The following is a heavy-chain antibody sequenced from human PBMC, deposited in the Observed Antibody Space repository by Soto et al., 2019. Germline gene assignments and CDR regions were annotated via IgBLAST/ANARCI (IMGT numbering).Heavy chain of an antibody. D-gene: IGHD3-3*01. J-gene: IGHJ4*02. CDR1: GFTFSSYA. V-gene: IGHV3-23*01. CDR3: AKEYDFWSGYTGY. Sequence: GGSLRLSCAASGFTFSSYAMSWVRQAPGKGLEWVSAISGSGGATYYADSVKGRFAISRDNSKNTLYLQMNSLRAEDTAVYYCAKEYDFWSGYTGYWGQGTLVTVSS. CDR2: ISGSGGAT.